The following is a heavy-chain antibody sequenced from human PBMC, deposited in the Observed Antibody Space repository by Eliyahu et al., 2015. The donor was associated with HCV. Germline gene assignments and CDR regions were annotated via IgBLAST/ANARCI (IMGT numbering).Heavy chain of an antibody. J-gene: IGHJ6*02. CDR2: ISYDGSNK. D-gene: IGHD1-1*01. CDR1: GFTFSSYG. V-gene: IGHV3-30*18. Sequence: GFTFSSYGMHWVRQAPGKGLEWVAVISYDGSNKYYADSVKGRFTISRDNSKNTLYLQMNSLRAEDTAVYYCAKVNGRTPRALYYYYGMDVWGQGTTVTVSS. CDR3: AKVNGRTPRALYYYYGMDV.